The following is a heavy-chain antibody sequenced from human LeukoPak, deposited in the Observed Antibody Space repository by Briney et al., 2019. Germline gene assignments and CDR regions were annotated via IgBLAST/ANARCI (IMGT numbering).Heavy chain of an antibody. D-gene: IGHD3-22*01. CDR2: ISSSSSYI. Sequence: GGSLRLSCAASGFTFSSYSMNWVRQAPGKGLEGVSSISSSSSYIYNADSVKGRFTISRDNAKNSLYLQMNSLRAEDTAVYYCATSLLRRPYYYGMDVWGQGTTVTVSS. CDR3: ATSLLRRPYYYGMDV. J-gene: IGHJ6*02. V-gene: IGHV3-21*01. CDR1: GFTFSSYS.